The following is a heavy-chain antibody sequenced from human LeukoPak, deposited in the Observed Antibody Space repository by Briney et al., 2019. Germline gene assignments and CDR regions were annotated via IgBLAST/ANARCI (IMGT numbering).Heavy chain of an antibody. V-gene: IGHV4-34*01. CDR2: INHSGST. Sequence: TSETLSLTCAVYGGSFSGYYWSWIRQPPGKGLEWIGEINHSGSTNYNPSLKSRVTISVDTSKNQFSLKLSSVTAADTAVYYCARETYYYDSTKVDPWGQGTLVTVSS. CDR3: ARETYYYDSTKVDP. D-gene: IGHD3-22*01. J-gene: IGHJ5*02. CDR1: GGSFSGYY.